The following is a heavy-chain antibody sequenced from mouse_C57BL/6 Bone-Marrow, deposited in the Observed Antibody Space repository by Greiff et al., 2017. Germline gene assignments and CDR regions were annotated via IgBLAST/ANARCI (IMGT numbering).Heavy chain of an antibody. D-gene: IGHD2-4*01. Sequence: VQLQQPGAELVMPGASVKLSCKASGYTFTSYWMHWVKQRPGQGLEWIGEIDPSDSYTNYNQKFKGKSTLTVDKSSSTAYMQRSSLTSEDSAVYYCAREPDYDYDNYAMDYWGQGTSVTVSS. CDR3: AREPDYDYDNYAMDY. CDR1: GYTFTSYW. V-gene: IGHV1-69*01. J-gene: IGHJ4*01. CDR2: IDPSDSYT.